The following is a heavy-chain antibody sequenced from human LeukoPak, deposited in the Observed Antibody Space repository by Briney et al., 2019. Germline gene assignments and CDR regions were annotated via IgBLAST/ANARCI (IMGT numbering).Heavy chain of an antibody. Sequence: SETLSLTCAVYGGSFSGYYWNWIRQSPGEGLEWIGEINRSGRPNYNPSLKSRVTISVDTSKNQFSLKLSSVTAADTAVYYCARQKGWELRAGWFDPWGQGTLVTVSS. V-gene: IGHV4-34*01. D-gene: IGHD1-26*01. CDR1: GGSFSGYY. CDR2: INRSGRP. J-gene: IGHJ5*02. CDR3: ARQKGWELRAGWFDP.